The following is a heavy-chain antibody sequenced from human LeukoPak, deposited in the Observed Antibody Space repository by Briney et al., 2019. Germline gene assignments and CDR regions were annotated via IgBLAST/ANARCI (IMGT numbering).Heavy chain of an antibody. CDR1: GITLSNYW. CDR2: ISYDGHNT. D-gene: IGHD2-8*01. J-gene: IGHJ4*02. V-gene: IGHV3-74*01. CDR3: GILTLSPG. Sequence: PGGSLRLSCAASGITLSNYWIHWVRQDPGKGRVWVSRISYDGHNTNYADSVKGRFTISRDNAKNTLYLQMNRLRVEDTAVYYCGILTLSPGWGQGTLVTVSS.